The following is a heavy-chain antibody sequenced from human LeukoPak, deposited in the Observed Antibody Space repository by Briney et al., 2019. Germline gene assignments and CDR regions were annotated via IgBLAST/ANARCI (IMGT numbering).Heavy chain of an antibody. D-gene: IGHD5-24*01. V-gene: IGHV3-9*01. CDR1: GFTFDDYA. CDR2: ISWNSGSI. CDR3: AREGDGWFDP. Sequence: GGSLRLSCAASGFTFDDYAMHWVRQAPGKGLEWVSGISWNSGSIGYADSVKGRFTISRDNAKNSLYLQMNTLRAEDTAVYYCAREGDGWFDPWGQGTLVTVSS. J-gene: IGHJ5*02.